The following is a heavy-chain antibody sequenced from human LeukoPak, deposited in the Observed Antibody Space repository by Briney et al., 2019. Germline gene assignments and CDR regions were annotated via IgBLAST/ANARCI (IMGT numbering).Heavy chain of an antibody. V-gene: IGHV3-74*01. CDR1: GFTFSNHW. D-gene: IGHD6-19*01. Sequence: AGSLRLSCAASGFTFSNHWMHWVRQVPGKGLVSVSRIHIDGSRKSYADSVKGRFTISRDNAKNTLNLQMNNLGVEDTAVYCCVRGSSDWNGMDVWGQGTTVTVSS. J-gene: IGHJ6*02. CDR3: VRGSSDWNGMDV. CDR2: IHIDGSRK.